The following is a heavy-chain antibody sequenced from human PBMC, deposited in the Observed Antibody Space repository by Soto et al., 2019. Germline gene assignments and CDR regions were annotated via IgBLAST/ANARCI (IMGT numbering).Heavy chain of an antibody. J-gene: IGHJ4*02. CDR1: GGSISSGDYY. Sequence: GVGYPSETLSLTCTVSGGSISSGDYYWSWIRQPPGKGLEWIGYIYYSGSTYYNPSLKSRLTISVDTSKNQFSLKLSSVTAADTAVYYCASSRYGYIFYDYWGQGTLVTVSS. V-gene: IGHV4-30-4*01. CDR3: ASSRYGYIFYDY. D-gene: IGHD5-18*01. CDR2: IYYSGST.